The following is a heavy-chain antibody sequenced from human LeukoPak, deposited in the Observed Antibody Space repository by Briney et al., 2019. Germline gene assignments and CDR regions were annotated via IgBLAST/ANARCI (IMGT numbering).Heavy chain of an antibody. CDR1: GFTFSSYG. V-gene: IGHV3-30*02. CDR2: IRHDGSNK. CDR3: ASETKRGYSYGSPTDGFDI. J-gene: IGHJ3*02. Sequence: PGGSLRLSCAASGFTFSSYGMHWVRQAPGKGLEWVAFIRHDGSNKYYADSVKGRFTISRDNSKNTLYLQMNSLRAEDTAVYYCASETKRGYSYGSPTDGFDIWGQGTMVTVSS. D-gene: IGHD5-18*01.